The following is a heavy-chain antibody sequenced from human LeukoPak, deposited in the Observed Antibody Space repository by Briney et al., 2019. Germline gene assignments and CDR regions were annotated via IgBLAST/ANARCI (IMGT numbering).Heavy chain of an antibody. CDR2: INSSCSYI. CDR1: GFTFSSYS. J-gene: IGHJ6*03. D-gene: IGHD6-13*01. CDR3: ARGYSSSWHHYYYYMDV. Sequence: GCSLRVSCAASGFTFSSYSMIWLRPAPGKGLAGVSSINSSCSYIYYADSVKGRFTISRDNAKNSLYLQMNSLRAEDTAVYYCARGYSSSWHHYYYYMDVWGKGTTVTVSS. V-gene: IGHV3-21*01.